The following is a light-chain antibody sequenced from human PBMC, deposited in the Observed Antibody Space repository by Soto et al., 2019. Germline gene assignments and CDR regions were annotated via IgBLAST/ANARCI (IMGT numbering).Light chain of an antibody. J-gene: IGKJ4*01. CDR2: GAS. Sequence: EILMTQYPATLSVSPGERATLSCRASQSVSSNLAGYQQKPGQAPSLLIYGASTRATGIPARLSGSGSGTEFTLTNSSLQSEDFAVYYCQQYNNWPPLTFGGGTKVEIK. CDR3: QQYNNWPPLT. CDR1: QSVSSN. V-gene: IGKV3-15*01.